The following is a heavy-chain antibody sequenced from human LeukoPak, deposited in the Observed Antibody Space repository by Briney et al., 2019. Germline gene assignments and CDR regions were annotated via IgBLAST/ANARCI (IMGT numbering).Heavy chain of an antibody. CDR1: GYTFTSYA. J-gene: IGHJ5*02. V-gene: IGHV1-3*01. CDR2: INAGNGNT. CDR3: AREEEDYGDYGFSFGWFDP. Sequence: ASVKVSCTASGYTFTSYAMHWVRQAPGQRLEWMGWINAGNGNTKYSQKFQGRVTITRDTSASTAYMELSSLRSEDTAVYYCAREEEDYGDYGFSFGWFDPWGQGTLVPVSS. D-gene: IGHD4-17*01.